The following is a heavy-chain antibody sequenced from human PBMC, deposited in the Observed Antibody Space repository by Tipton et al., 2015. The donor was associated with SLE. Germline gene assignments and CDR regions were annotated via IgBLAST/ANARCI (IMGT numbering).Heavy chain of an antibody. D-gene: IGHD1-20*01. CDR2: IYYSGST. CDR1: GGSISSSSYY. J-gene: IGHJ4*02. Sequence: TLSLTCTVSGGSISSSSYYWGWIRQPPGKGLEWIGSIYYSGSTYYNPSLKSRVTISVDTSKNQFSLKLSSVTAADTAVYYCARENNWNDEGVYFDYWGQGTLVTVSS. CDR3: ARENNWNDEGVYFDY. V-gene: IGHV4-39*07.